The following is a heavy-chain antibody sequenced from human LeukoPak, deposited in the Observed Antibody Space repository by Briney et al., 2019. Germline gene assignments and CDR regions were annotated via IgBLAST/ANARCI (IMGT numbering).Heavy chain of an antibody. J-gene: IGHJ4*02. CDR2: IKQDGSEK. D-gene: IGHD3-9*01. V-gene: IGHV3-7*01. Sequence: GGSLRLSCAASGFTFSSYWMSWVRQAPGKGLEWVANIKQDGSEKYYVDSVKGRFTISRDNAKNSLYLQMNSLRAVDTAVYYCARARETYYDILTGSYYFDYWGQGTLVTVSS. CDR1: GFTFSSYW. CDR3: ARARETYYDILTGSYYFDY.